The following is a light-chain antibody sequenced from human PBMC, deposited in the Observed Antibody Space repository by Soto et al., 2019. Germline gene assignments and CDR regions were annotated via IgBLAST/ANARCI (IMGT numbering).Light chain of an antibody. Sequence: DIQMTQSPSTLSASVGDRVTITCRASQSIISWLAWYQQKPGKAPKLLIYKASSLESGVPSRFSGSGSGTDFTLTISSLHPDDFGTYYCQQYETDYTFGQGTKLELK. V-gene: IGKV1-5*03. J-gene: IGKJ2*01. CDR3: QQYETDYT. CDR2: KAS. CDR1: QSIISW.